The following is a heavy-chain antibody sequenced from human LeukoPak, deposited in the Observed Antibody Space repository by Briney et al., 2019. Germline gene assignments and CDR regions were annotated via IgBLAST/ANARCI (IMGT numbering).Heavy chain of an antibody. J-gene: IGHJ4*02. CDR1: GYTLTELS. D-gene: IGHD1-1*01. CDR3: ATYQIGYNWNAD. CDR2: FDPEDGET. V-gene: IGHV1-24*01. Sequence: GASVKVSCKVSGYTLTELSMHWVRQAPGKGLEWTGGFDPEDGETIYAQKFQGRVTMTEDTSTDTAYMELSSLRSEDTAVYYCATYQIGYNWNADWGQGTLVTVSS.